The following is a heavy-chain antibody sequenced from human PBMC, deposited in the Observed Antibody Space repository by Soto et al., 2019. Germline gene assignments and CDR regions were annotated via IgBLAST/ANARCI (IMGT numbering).Heavy chain of an antibody. CDR1: GYTFTGYY. CDR2: INPNSGGT. V-gene: IGHV1-2*02. Sequence: ASVKVSCKASGYTFTGYYMHWVRQAPGQGLEWMGWINPNSGGTNYAQKFRGRVTMTRRTSISTAYMELSRLRSDDTAVYYCARVFPHYYDSSGYYQPDDAFDIWGQGTMVTVSS. CDR3: ARVFPHYYDSSGYYQPDDAFDI. J-gene: IGHJ3*02. D-gene: IGHD3-22*01.